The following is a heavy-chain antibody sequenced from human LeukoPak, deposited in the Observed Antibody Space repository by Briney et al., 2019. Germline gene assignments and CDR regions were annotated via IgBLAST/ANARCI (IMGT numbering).Heavy chain of an antibody. V-gene: IGHV3-74*03. CDR2: IHPDGSIT. Sequence: GGSLRLSCAASGFTFSSYGMHWVRQAPGTGLVWVSRIHPDGSITTYADSVKGRFTISRDNAKNTLYLQMNSLRAEDTAVYYCAPQQTYSPYNWFDPGAREPWSPSPQ. J-gene: IGHJ5*02. CDR3: APQQTYSPYNWFDP. CDR1: GFTFSSYG. D-gene: IGHD5-12*01.